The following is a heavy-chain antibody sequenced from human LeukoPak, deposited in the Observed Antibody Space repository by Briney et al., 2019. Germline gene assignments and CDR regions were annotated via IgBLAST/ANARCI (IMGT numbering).Heavy chain of an antibody. J-gene: IGHJ4*02. CDR1: GFIFSSYS. Sequence: GGSLRLSCAASGFIFSSYSMIWVRQAPGKGLEWVSFISGSSGTIYYADSVKGRFTISRDNAKNSLYLQMNSLRAEDTAVYYCGRDGLDNSAGGGQWGQGTLVTVSS. D-gene: IGHD3-22*01. V-gene: IGHV3-48*04. CDR2: ISGSSGTI. CDR3: GRDGLDNSAGGGQ.